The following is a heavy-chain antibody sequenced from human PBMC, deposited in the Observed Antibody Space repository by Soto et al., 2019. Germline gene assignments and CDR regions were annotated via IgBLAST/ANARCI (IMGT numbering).Heavy chain of an antibody. V-gene: IGHV3-21*01. D-gene: IGHD4-17*01. CDR3: ARVYGDYYYYYGLDV. Sequence: EVQLVESGGGLVKPGGSMRLSCAASGFTFSSFSMSWVRQAPGKGLEWVSSISRDSSYIYYTDSLKGRVTISRDNAKNPLYLHMNSLSAEDTAVYYCARVYGDYYYYYGLDVWGQGTTVTVSS. CDR2: ISRDSSYI. CDR1: GFTFSSFS. J-gene: IGHJ6*02.